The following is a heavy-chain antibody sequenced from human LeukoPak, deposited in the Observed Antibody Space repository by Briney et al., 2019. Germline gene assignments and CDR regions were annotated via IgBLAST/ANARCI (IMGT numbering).Heavy chain of an antibody. CDR1: GGSSSGYY. J-gene: IGHJ4*02. D-gene: IGHD5-18*01. Sequence: SETLSLTCAVYGGSSSGYYWSWIRQPPGKGLGWMGEINHSGSTNYNPSLKSRVTISVDTSKNQFSLKLSSVTAADTAVYYCARGRRWIQLWLQWYFDYWGQGTLVTVSS. CDR3: ARGRRWIQLWLQWYFDY. CDR2: INHSGST. V-gene: IGHV4-34*01.